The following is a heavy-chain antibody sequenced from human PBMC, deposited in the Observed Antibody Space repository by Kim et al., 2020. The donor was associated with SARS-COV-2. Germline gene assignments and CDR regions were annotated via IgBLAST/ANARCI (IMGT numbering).Heavy chain of an antibody. CDR3: AREWVWFGYP. CDR2: ST. Sequence: STTYANCVKGRFTDSRENAKNTRYLQMNSLRAEETAVYYCAREWVWFGYPWGQGTLVTVSS. V-gene: IGHV3-74*01. J-gene: IGHJ5*02. D-gene: IGHD3-10*01.